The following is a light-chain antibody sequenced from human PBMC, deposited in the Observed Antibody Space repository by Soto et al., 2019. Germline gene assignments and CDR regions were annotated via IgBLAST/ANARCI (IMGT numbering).Light chain of an antibody. V-gene: IGKV3-15*01. J-gene: IGKJ2*01. CDR2: GAS. CDR1: QSVSSN. Sequence: EIVMTQSPATLSVSPGERATLSCRASQSVSSNLAWYQQKPGQATRLLIYGASTRATGIPARFSCSGSGTEFTLTISSRQSEDFAVYYCQQYNNWPPYPFGQGTKLEIK. CDR3: QQYNNWPPYP.